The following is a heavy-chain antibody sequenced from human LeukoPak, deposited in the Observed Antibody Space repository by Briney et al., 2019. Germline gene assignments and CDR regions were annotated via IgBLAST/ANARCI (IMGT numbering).Heavy chain of an antibody. CDR1: GGSISSSSYF. J-gene: IGHJ4*02. CDR2: VFYSGST. V-gene: IGHV4-39*01. Sequence: SGTLSLTCTVSGGSISSSSYFWGWIRQPPGKGLEWIGSVFYSGSTYYNPSLNSRVTISIDTSKNQFSLRLSSVTATDTAVYYCARQMNTVTADYWGQGTLVTVSS. CDR3: ARQMNTVTADY. D-gene: IGHD4-17*01.